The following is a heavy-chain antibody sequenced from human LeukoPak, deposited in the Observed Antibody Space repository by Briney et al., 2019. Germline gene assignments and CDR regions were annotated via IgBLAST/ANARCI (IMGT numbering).Heavy chain of an antibody. V-gene: IGHV3-30-3*01. D-gene: IGHD3-16*01. J-gene: IGHJ6*02. CDR1: GFTFSSYA. CDR3: ARGGGLNV. CDR2: ISYDGSNK. Sequence: GGSLRLSCAASGFTFSSYAMHWVRQAPGKGLEWVAVISYDGSNKYYADSVKGRFTISRDNAMNSLYLQMSNLRAEDTAVYFCARGGGLNVWGQGATVTVSS.